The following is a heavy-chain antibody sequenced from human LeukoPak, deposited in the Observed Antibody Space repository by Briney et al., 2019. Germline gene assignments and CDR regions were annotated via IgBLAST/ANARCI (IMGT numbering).Heavy chain of an antibody. J-gene: IGHJ3*02. CDR1: GGSISSSSYY. CDR2: IYYSGST. CDR3: ARDGSSWYLGDAFDI. D-gene: IGHD6-13*01. Sequence: PSETLSLTCTVSGGSISSSSYYWGWIRQPPGKGLEWIGSIYYSGSTYYNPSLKSRVTISVDTSKNQFSLKLSSVTAADTAVYYCARDGSSWYLGDAFDIWGQGTMVTVSS. V-gene: IGHV4-39*07.